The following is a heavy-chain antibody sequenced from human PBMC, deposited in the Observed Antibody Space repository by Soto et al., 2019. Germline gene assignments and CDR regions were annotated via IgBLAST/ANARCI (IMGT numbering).Heavy chain of an antibody. CDR1: GGPYSKYS. CDR3: ARSLLGDYYDSDGLDN. D-gene: IGHD3-22*01. CDR2: IIPIFDIT. V-gene: IGHV1-69*02. Sequence: QVQLVQSGTEVKKPGSSVTVSCKASGGPYSKYSISWVRQAPGQGPEWMGRIIPIFDITNYAQKFQGRVTITADKSTSTVYMDLSSLRSEDTAVYYCARSLLGDYYDSDGLDNWGQGTLVTVSS. J-gene: IGHJ4*02.